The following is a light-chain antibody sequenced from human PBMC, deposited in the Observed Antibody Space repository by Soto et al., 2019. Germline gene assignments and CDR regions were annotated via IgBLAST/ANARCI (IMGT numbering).Light chain of an antibody. V-gene: IGKV1-5*01. J-gene: IGKJ3*01. Sequence: DIQMTQSPSTLSASVGDRVTITCRASQSISSWLAWYQQKPGKAPKLLIYDASSLESGVPSRFSGSGSRTEFTLTISSLQPDDVATYYCQQYNSYLFTFGPGTKVDIK. CDR1: QSISSW. CDR3: QQYNSYLFT. CDR2: DAS.